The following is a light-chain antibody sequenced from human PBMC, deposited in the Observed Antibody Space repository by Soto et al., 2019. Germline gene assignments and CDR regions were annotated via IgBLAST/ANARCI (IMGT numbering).Light chain of an antibody. CDR3: QQYNXWPPT. J-gene: IGKJ1*01. Sequence: EIVMTQSPATLSVSPGERATLSCRASQSVSSNLAWYQQKPGQAPRLLIYGASTRATGIPARFSGSGSGTEFTLTISSLQSEDFAVYYCQQYNXWPPTFGQGTKVDIK. CDR1: QSVSSN. V-gene: IGKV3-15*01. CDR2: GAS.